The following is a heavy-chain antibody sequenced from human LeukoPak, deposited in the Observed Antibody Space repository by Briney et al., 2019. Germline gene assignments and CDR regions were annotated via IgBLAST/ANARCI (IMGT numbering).Heavy chain of an antibody. CDR1: GFTFSSYA. Sequence: GGSLRLPCAASGFTFSSYAMHWVRQAPGKGLEWVAVISYDGSNKYYADSVKGRFTISRDNSKNTLYLQMNSLRAEDTALYYCAKEFSGWGQGTLVTVSS. V-gene: IGHV3-30-3*01. CDR3: AKEFSG. J-gene: IGHJ4*02. CDR2: ISYDGSNK. D-gene: IGHD6-19*01.